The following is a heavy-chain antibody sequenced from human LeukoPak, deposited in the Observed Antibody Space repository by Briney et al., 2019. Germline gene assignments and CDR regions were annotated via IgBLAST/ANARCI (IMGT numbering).Heavy chain of an antibody. CDR2: ISSGSTI. CDR3: ARESIAVAGAPFDY. J-gene: IGHJ4*02. Sequence: GGSLRLSCAASGFTFSSYEMNWVRQAPGKGLEWVSYISSGSTIYDADSVKGRFTISRENAKNSLYLQMSSLRAEDTAVYYCARESIAVAGAPFDYWGQGTLVTVSS. D-gene: IGHD6-19*01. CDR1: GFTFSSYE. V-gene: IGHV3-48*03.